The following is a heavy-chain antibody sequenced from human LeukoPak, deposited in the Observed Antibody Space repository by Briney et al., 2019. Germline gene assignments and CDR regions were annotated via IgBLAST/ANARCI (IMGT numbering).Heavy chain of an antibody. Sequence: GGSLRLSCAASGFTFSAFWTHWVRQGPGKEPRWVSRINPDGAITSYADSVKGRFSISRDNAKNTLFLQISSLRAEDTAVYYCTRDMWGTSDNWGPGTLVTASS. V-gene: IGHV3-74*01. D-gene: IGHD1-14*01. CDR2: INPDGAIT. CDR1: GFTFSAFW. CDR3: TRDMWGTSDN. J-gene: IGHJ4*01.